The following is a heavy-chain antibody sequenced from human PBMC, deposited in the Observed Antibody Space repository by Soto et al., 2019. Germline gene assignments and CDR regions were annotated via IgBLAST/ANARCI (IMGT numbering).Heavy chain of an antibody. J-gene: IGHJ4*02. CDR2: INHSGST. CDR3: ARGHNSSSSGLCYFDY. Sequence: SETLSLTCNVSEGYISTGFYFWSWIRQPPGKGLEWIGEINHSGSTNYNPSLKSRVTISVDTSKNQFSLKLSSVTAADTAVYYCARGHNSSSSGLCYFDYWGQGTLVTVSS. V-gene: IGHV4-39*07. CDR1: EGYISTGFYF. D-gene: IGHD6-6*01.